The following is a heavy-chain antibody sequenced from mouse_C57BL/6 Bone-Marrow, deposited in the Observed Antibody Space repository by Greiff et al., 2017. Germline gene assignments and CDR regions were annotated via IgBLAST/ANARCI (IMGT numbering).Heavy chain of an antibody. V-gene: IGHV2-5*01. CDR2: IWRGGST. CDR1: GFSLTSYG. CDR3: AKRALYGYFDV. J-gene: IGHJ1*03. Sequence: VKLMESGPGLVQPSQSLSITCTVSGFSLTSYGVHWVRQSPGKGLEWLGVIWRGGSTDYNAAFMSRLSITKDNSKSQVFFKMNSLQADDTAIYYCAKRALYGYFDVWGTGTTVTVSS.